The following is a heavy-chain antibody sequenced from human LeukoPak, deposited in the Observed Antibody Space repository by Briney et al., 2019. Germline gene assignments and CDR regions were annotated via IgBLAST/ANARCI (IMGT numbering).Heavy chain of an antibody. D-gene: IGHD3-10*01. CDR2: INSDSGGT. V-gene: IGHV1-2*02. J-gene: IGHJ2*01. Sequence: ASVKVSCKATGHTFSGQHIHWVRQAAGQGLEWMGWINSDSGGTNYAQKFQGRVTMTRDTSISTAYMDLSRLRSDDTAVYYCARVISGLWHFDLWGRGTLITVSS. CDR3: ARVISGLWHFDL. CDR1: GHTFSGQH.